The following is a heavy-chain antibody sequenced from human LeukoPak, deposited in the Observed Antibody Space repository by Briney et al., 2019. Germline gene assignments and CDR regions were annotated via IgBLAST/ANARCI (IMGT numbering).Heavy chain of an antibody. Sequence: SETLSLTCTVSGVSISKYYWSWIRQPPGKGLERIGYIHYRGSTSYNPSLKSRVTISVDTSKKQFSLKLSSVTAADTAVYYCARVEEGYGSGRRENYYYYYMDVWGKGTTVTISS. CDR2: IHYRGST. CDR3: ARVEEGYGSGRRENYYYYYMDV. D-gene: IGHD3-10*01. V-gene: IGHV4-59*01. J-gene: IGHJ6*03. CDR1: GVSISKYY.